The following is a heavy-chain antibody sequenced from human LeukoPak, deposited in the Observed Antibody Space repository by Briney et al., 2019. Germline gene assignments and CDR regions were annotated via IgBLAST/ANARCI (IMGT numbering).Heavy chain of an antibody. CDR1: GYTFTSYD. CDR3: ARVHRSIALAFLAD. D-gene: IGHD3-3*02. V-gene: IGHV1-8*03. J-gene: IGHJ4*02. Sequence: GASVKVSCKASGYTFTSYDINWVRQATGQGLEWMGWMNPNSGNTGYAQKFQGRVTITRNTSISTAYMELSSLRSEDTAVYYCARVHRSIALAFLADWGQGTLVTVSS. CDR2: MNPNSGNT.